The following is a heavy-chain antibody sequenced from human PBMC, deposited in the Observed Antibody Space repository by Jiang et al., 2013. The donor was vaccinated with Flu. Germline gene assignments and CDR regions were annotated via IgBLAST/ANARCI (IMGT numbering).Heavy chain of an antibody. Sequence: LLKPSETLSLTCAVYGGSFSGYYWSWIRQPPGKGLEWIGEINHSGSTNYNPSLKSRVTISVDTSKNQFSLKLSSVTAADTAVYYCARPYDSGDYWGQGTLVTVSS. CDR1: GGSFSGYY. D-gene: IGHD5-12*01. CDR3: ARPYDSGDY. J-gene: IGHJ4*02. V-gene: IGHV4-34*01. CDR2: INHSGST.